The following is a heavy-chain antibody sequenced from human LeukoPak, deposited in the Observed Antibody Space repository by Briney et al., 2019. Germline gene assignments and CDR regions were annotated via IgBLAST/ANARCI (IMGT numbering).Heavy chain of an antibody. J-gene: IGHJ3*01. D-gene: IGHD6-19*01. CDR2: IKQDGSQT. V-gene: IGHV3-7*04. Sequence: GGSLRLSCAASAVTFSTSWLSWFRQAPGKGLEWVANIKQDGSQTHYVDSVKGRFTISRDSTKNSLYLQMNSLRVEDTAVYYCARDSSGWLSGAFDFWGQGTMVTVSS. CDR1: AVTFSTSW. CDR3: ARDSSGWLSGAFDF.